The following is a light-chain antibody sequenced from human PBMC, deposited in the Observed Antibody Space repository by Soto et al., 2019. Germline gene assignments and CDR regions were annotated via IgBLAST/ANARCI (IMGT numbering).Light chain of an antibody. CDR3: LLSYNGPYV. Sequence: QAVVTQAPSLTVSPGGTGTLTCGSSTGAVTNGHYPYWFQQKPGQAPRTLIYDTTNRHSWTPARFSGSLLGGKAALTLSGAQPEDEAEYYCLLSYNGPYVFGTGTKLTVL. CDR1: TGAVTNGHY. J-gene: IGLJ1*01. CDR2: DTT. V-gene: IGLV7-46*01.